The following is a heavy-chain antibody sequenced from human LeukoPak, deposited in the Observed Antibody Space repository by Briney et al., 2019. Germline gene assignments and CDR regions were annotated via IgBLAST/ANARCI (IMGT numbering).Heavy chain of an antibody. Sequence: SQTLSLTCAISGDSVSSNSAAWNWIRQSPSRGLEWLGRTYYRSKWYNDYAVSVKSRITINPDTSKNQFSLQLNSVTPEDTAVYYCARGVLWFGELLEDYFDYWGQGTLVTVPS. J-gene: IGHJ4*02. D-gene: IGHD3-10*01. V-gene: IGHV6-1*01. CDR1: GDSVSSNSAA. CDR3: ARGVLWFGELLEDYFDY. CDR2: TYYRSKWYN.